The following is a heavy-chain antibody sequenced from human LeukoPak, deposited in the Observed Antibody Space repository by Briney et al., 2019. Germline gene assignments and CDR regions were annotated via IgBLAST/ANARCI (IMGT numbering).Heavy chain of an antibody. D-gene: IGHD2-2*01. CDR2: ISGSGGST. V-gene: IGHV3-23*01. CDR1: GFTFSSYA. J-gene: IGHJ4*02. Sequence: GGSLRLSCASSGFTFSSYAMSWLRQAPGKGLEWVSAISGSGGSTYYADSVKGRFTISRDNSKNTLYLQMNSLRAEDTAVYYCAKEGGYCSSTSCYPMYFDYWGQGTLVTVSS. CDR3: AKEGGYCSSTSCYPMYFDY.